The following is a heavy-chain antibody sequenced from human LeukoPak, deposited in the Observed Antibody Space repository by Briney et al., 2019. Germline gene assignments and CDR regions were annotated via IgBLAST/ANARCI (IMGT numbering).Heavy chain of an antibody. CDR2: IYYSGST. V-gene: IGHV4-39*01. D-gene: IGHD6-13*01. Sequence: PSETLSLTCTVSGGSISSSSYYWGWIRQPPGKGLEWIGSIYYSGSTYYNPSLKSRVTISVDTSKNQFSLKLSSVTAADTAVYYCARGLSSSWLNEPYYFDYWGQGTLVTVSS. CDR1: GGSISSSSYY. CDR3: ARGLSSSWLNEPYYFDY. J-gene: IGHJ4*02.